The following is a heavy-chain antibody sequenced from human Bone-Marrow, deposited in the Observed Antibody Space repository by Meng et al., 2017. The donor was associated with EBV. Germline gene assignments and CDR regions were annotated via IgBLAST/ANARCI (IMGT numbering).Heavy chain of an antibody. CDR3: ARDPLDYGEYNEYFDL. CDR1: GFDFRAFT. J-gene: IGHJ4*02. Sequence: QAELVESGGNVVQSGSSLTLSCAALGFDFRAFTMHWVRQAPGKGLEWLAVLWGDGETEYYADSVKGRFTISRDNSKNTLFLQMSGLRAEDTAVYYCARDPLDYGEYNEYFDLWGQGTLVTVSS. D-gene: IGHD4-17*01. V-gene: IGHV3-33*08. CDR2: LWGDGETE.